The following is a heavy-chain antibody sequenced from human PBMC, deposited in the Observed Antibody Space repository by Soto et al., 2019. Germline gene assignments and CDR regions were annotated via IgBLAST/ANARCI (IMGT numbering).Heavy chain of an antibody. CDR3: ARAYGNAITDAFDI. CDR1: GFTFRSYT. V-gene: IGHV3-23*01. CDR2: INGGDGPT. J-gene: IGHJ3*02. D-gene: IGHD2-8*01. Sequence: PGGSLRLSCAASGFTFRSYTMSWVRQTPGRGLEWVSSINGGDGPTYYADSVKGRFTISRDNSKSTLYLQMNSLRAEDTAVFYCARAYGNAITDAFDIWGHGTMVTVSS.